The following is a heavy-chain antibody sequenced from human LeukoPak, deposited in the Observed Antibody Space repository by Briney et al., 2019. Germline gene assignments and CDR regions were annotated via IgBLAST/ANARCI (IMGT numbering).Heavy chain of an antibody. CDR1: GFTFSSYS. V-gene: IGHV3-21*01. CDR3: GRGIAAADPFAC. D-gene: IGHD6-13*01. Sequence: GGSLRLSCAASGFTFSSYSMNWVRQAPGKGLEWVSSISSSSSYIYYADSVKGRFTISRDNAKNSLYLQMNSLRAEDTAVYYCGRGIAAADPFACWGRGPRVTVPS. J-gene: IGHJ4*02. CDR2: ISSSSSYI.